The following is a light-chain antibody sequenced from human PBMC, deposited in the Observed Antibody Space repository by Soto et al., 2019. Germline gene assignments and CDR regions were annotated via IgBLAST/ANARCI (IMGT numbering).Light chain of an antibody. CDR2: DAS. J-gene: IGKJ4*01. CDR3: QQYGSTPLT. V-gene: IGKV3-20*01. CDR1: QSVGNNN. Sequence: EIVLTQSPGTLSLSPGERATLSCRASQSVGNNNLAWYQQKPGQAPRFLIYDASSRATGIPDRFSGSGSGTDFTLTISRLEPADFAVYYCQQYGSTPLTCGGGTKVEIK.